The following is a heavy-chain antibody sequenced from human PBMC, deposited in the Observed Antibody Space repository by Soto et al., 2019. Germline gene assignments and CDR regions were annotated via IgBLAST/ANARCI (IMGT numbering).Heavy chain of an antibody. V-gene: IGHV4-59*01. J-gene: IGHJ5*02. Sequence: SETLSLTCTVSGGSISSYYWSWIRQPPGKGLEWIGYIYYSGSTNYNPSLKSRVTISVDTSKNQFSLKLSSVTAADTAVYYCARDIAAAGNWFDPWGQGTLVTGSS. CDR1: GGSISSYY. D-gene: IGHD6-13*01. CDR3: ARDIAAAGNWFDP. CDR2: IYYSGST.